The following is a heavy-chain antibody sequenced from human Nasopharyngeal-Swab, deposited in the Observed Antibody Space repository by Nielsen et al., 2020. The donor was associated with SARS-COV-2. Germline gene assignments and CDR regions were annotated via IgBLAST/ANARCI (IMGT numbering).Heavy chain of an antibody. V-gene: IGHV7-4-1*02. Sequence: ASVKVSCKASGYTFTSYAMNWVRQAPGQGLEWMGWINTNTGNPTYAQGFTGRFVFSLDTSVSTAYLQISSLKAEDIAVYYCARVGGDLRFLEWPLDYWGQGTLVTVSS. CDR3: ARVGGDLRFLEWPLDY. CDR1: GYTFTSYA. CDR2: INTNTGNP. D-gene: IGHD3-3*01. J-gene: IGHJ4*02.